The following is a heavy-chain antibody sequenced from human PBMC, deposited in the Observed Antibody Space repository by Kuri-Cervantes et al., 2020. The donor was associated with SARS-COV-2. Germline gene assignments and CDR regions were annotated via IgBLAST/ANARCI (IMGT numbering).Heavy chain of an antibody. CDR3: ARDEDSYGHYYYYMDV. Sequence: GESLKISCAVSGFTFRNSAMSWVRQAPGKGLEWVSYISSSSSTIYYADSVKGRFTIPRDNAKNSLYLQMNSLRAEDTAVYYCARDEDSYGHYYYYMDVWGKGTTVTVSS. CDR2: ISSSSSTI. CDR1: GFTFRNSA. J-gene: IGHJ6*03. D-gene: IGHD5-18*01. V-gene: IGHV3-48*01.